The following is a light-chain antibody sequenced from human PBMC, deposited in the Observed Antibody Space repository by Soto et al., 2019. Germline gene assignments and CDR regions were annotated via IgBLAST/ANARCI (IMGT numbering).Light chain of an antibody. CDR2: DAS. V-gene: IGKV1-5*01. J-gene: IGKJ2*01. CDR3: QEYTSAT. Sequence: DLPMTQSPSTLSASVGDRVTITCRAGQSISDWLAWYQQIPGKAPKLLIFDASTLQSGVPSRFSGSGSGTEFTLTISSLQPDDFGTYYCQEYTSATFGRGTRLEIK. CDR1: QSISDW.